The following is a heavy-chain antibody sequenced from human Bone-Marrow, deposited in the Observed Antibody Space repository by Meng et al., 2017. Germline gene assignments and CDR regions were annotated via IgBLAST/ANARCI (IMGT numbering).Heavy chain of an antibody. Sequence: QLQLXXXGPGLVKPSETLSLTCTVSGGSISRGTYYWGWVRQPPGKGLEWMGSIYYDRSTYYNPALEXRVSISXDTSKKQFSLRLTXVTAADTAMYFCANIIPPRRNMDVWGQGTTVTVSS. D-gene: IGHD6-6*01. V-gene: IGHV4-39*01. J-gene: IGHJ6*02. CDR3: ANIIPPRRNMDV. CDR2: IYYDRST. CDR1: GGSISRGTYY.